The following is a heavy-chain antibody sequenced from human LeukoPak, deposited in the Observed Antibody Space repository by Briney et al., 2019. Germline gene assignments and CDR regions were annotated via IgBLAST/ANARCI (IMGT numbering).Heavy chain of an antibody. CDR3: AKASPQYYGSGASKFFFES. CDR1: GFTFSRYG. J-gene: IGHJ4*02. Sequence: GGSLRLSCAASGFTFSRYGMHWVRQAPGKGLEWVAFIANDGSDKDYADSVKGRFTISRDNSKNTLYLQMNSLRPEDTAVYYCAKASPQYYGSGASKFFFESWGQGSLVPVSS. CDR2: IANDGSDK. D-gene: IGHD3-10*01. V-gene: IGHV3-30*02.